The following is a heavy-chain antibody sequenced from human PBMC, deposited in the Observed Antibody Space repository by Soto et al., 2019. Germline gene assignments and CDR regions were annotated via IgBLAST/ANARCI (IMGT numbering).Heavy chain of an antibody. J-gene: IGHJ4*02. CDR3: APDTSGYYRGDS. Sequence: QMQLFQSGPEVKKPGTSLKVSCKASGFTFSRSAVQWVRQARGQRLEWIGWIFVGSGNTISAQKFQERVTITRDMPTSTVYSEPSRLTFEDTAMYFCAPDTSGYYRGDSRGQGTQVTVSS. CDR1: GFTFSRSA. CDR2: IFVGSGNT. V-gene: IGHV1-58*01. D-gene: IGHD3-22*01.